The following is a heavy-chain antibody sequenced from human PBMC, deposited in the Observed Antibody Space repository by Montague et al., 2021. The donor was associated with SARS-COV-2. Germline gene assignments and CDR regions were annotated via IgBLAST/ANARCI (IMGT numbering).Heavy chain of an antibody. V-gene: IGHV4-4*07. CDR3: ARDNPVLWFGETYAFDI. Sequence: SETLSLTCTVSGGSISSYYWSWIRQPAGKELEWIGRIYTSGSTNYNPSLKSRVTMSVDTSKNQFSLKLSSVTAADTAVYYCARDNPVLWFGETYAFDIWGQGTMVTVSS. CDR2: IYTSGST. CDR1: GGSISSYY. D-gene: IGHD3-10*01. J-gene: IGHJ3*02.